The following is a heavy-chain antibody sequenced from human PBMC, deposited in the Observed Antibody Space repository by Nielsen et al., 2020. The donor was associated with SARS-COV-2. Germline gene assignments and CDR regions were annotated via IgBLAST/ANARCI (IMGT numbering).Heavy chain of an antibody. CDR2: INWNGGST. J-gene: IGHJ6*02. CDR3: ATLGVPYYYGSGPNGDYYGMDV. D-gene: IGHD3-10*01. Sequence: GESLKISCAASGFTFDDYGMSWVRQAPGKGLEWVSGINWNGGSTGYADSVKGRFTISRDNAKNSLYLQMNSLRAEDTALYYCATLGVPYYYGSGPNGDYYGMDVWGQGTTVTVSS. CDR1: GFTFDDYG. V-gene: IGHV3-20*04.